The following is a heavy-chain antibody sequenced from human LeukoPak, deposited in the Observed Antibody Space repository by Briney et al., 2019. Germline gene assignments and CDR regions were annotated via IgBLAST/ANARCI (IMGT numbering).Heavy chain of an antibody. D-gene: IGHD3-22*01. CDR3: ARSGGDFYDSSGYGVIDY. CDR1: GFTFTSYG. CDR2: IWYDGSNK. J-gene: IGHJ4*02. V-gene: IGHV3-33*01. Sequence: SLRLSCEASGFTFTSYGMHWVRQAPGKGLEWVAAIWYDGSNKYYSDSLKGRFTISRDNSKSTLYLQMNSLRVEDTAVYHCARSGGDFYDSSGYGVIDYWGRGTLVTVSS.